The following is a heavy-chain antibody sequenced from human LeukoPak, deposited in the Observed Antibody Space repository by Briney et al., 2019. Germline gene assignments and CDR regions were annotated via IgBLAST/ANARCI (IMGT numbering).Heavy chain of an antibody. CDR3: ARSPSGSGSSPMDV. CDR1: GFTFDDYG. V-gene: IGHV3-20*01. D-gene: IGHD3-10*01. Sequence: GGSLRLSCAASGFTFDDYGMSWVRQAPGKGLEWVSGINWNGGSTGYADSVKGRFTISRDNAKNSLYLQMNSLRAEDTALYHCARSPSGSGSSPMDVWGKGTTVTISS. J-gene: IGHJ6*03. CDR2: INWNGGST.